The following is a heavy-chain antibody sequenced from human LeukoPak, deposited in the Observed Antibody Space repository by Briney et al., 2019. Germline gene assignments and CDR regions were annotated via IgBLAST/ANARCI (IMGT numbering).Heavy chain of an antibody. D-gene: IGHD3-3*01. CDR1: GGTFSSYA. CDR3: ARGGGSITIFGVVPDDAFDI. J-gene: IGHJ3*02. CDR2: IIPILGIA. Sequence: ASVKVSCKASGGTFSSYAISWVRQAPGQGLEWMGRIIPILGIANYAQKFQGRVTITADESTSTAYMELSSLRSEDTAVYYCARGGGSITIFGVVPDDAFDIWGQGTMVTVSS. V-gene: IGHV1-69*04.